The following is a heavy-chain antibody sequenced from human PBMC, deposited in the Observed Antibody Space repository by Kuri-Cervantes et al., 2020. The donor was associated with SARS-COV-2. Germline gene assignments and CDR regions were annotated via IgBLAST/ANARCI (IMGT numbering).Heavy chain of an antibody. CDR3: ARGGWGSSTSHSYYYYYMDV. Sequence: ASVKVSCKVSGYTLTELSMHWVRQAPGKGLEWMGGFDPEDGETIYAQKFQGRVTMTEDTSTDTAYMELSSLRSEDTAVYYCARGGWGSSTSHSYYYYYMDVWGKGTTVTVSS. V-gene: IGHV1-24*01. J-gene: IGHJ6*03. CDR1: GYTLTELS. D-gene: IGHD2-2*01. CDR2: FDPEDGET.